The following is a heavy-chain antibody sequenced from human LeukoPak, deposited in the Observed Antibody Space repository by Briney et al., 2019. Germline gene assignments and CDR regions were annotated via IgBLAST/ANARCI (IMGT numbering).Heavy chain of an antibody. V-gene: IGHV3-74*01. CDR2: INSDGSST. CDR3: ARAFRDTSMNQDFDL. J-gene: IGHJ4*02. CDR1: GFTVSSYA. Sequence: PGGSLRLSCAASGFTVSSYAMTWVRQAPGKGLEWVSRINSDGSSTSYADSVKGRFTISRDNAENSLYLQMNSLRAEDTAVYFCARAFRDTSMNQDFDLWGQGTLVTVSS. D-gene: IGHD5-18*01.